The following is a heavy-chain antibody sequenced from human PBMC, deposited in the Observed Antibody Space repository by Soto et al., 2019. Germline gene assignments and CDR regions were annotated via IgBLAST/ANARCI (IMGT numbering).Heavy chain of an antibody. CDR2: IIPIFGTA. Sequence: SVKVSCKASGGTFSSYAISWVRQAPGQGLEWMGGIIPIFGTANYAQKFQGRVTITADESTSTAYMELSSLRSEDTAVYYCASAGYSRSWLYHGMDVWGQGTTVTAPS. D-gene: IGHD6-13*01. J-gene: IGHJ6*02. CDR3: ASAGYSRSWLYHGMDV. V-gene: IGHV1-69*13. CDR1: GGTFSSYA.